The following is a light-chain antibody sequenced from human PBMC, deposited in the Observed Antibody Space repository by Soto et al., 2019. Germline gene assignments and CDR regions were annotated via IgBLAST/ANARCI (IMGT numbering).Light chain of an antibody. CDR2: GVT. CDR1: SSDVGGYNH. CDR3: CSYTTTNTLV. V-gene: IGLV2-14*01. J-gene: IGLJ2*01. Sequence: QSALTQPASVSGSPGQSITISCTGTSSDVGGYNHVSWYQQHPGKAPKVIIYGVTHRPSGVSNRFSGSKSVNTASLTISGLQAEDEADYYCCSYTTTNTLVFGGGTKVTVL.